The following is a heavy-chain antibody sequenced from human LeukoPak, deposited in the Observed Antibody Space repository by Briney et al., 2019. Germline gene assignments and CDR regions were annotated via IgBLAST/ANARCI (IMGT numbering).Heavy chain of an antibody. CDR1: GFTFSSYA. CDR3: AKSQWLDSDAFDI. Sequence: GGSLRLSCAASGFTFSSYAMSWVRQAPGKGLEWVSAISGSGGSTCYADSVKGRFTISRDNSKNTLYLQMNSLRAEDTAVYYCAKSQWLDSDAFDIWGQGTMVTVSS. J-gene: IGHJ3*02. V-gene: IGHV3-23*01. CDR2: ISGSGGST. D-gene: IGHD6-19*01.